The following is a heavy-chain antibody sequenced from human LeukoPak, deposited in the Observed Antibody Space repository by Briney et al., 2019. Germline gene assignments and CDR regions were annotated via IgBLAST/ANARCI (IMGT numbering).Heavy chain of an antibody. V-gene: IGHV3-49*04. CDR2: IRSKAYGGTT. J-gene: IGHJ4*02. D-gene: IGHD3-22*01. CDR3: TRDLSSDSSGYSFDY. Sequence: PGGSLRLSCTASGFTFGDYAMSWVRQAPGKGLEWVGFIRSKAYGGTTEYAASVKGRFTISRDDSKSIAYLQMNSLKTEDTAVYYCTRDLSSDSSGYSFDYWGQGTLVTVSS. CDR1: GFTFGDYA.